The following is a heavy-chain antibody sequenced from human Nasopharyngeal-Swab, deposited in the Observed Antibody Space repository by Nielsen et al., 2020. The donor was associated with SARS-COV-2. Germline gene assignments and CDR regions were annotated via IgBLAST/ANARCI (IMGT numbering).Heavy chain of an antibody. CDR2: INHSGST. J-gene: IGHJ4*02. V-gene: IGHV4-4*02. CDR1: GGSISSSNW. Sequence: SETLSLTCAVSGGSISSSNWWSWVRQPPGKGLEWIGEINHSGSTNYNPSLKSRVTISVDTSKNQFSLKLSSVTAADTAVYYCARDPRSGVFDYWGQGTLVTVSS. D-gene: IGHD3-10*01. CDR3: ARDPRSGVFDY.